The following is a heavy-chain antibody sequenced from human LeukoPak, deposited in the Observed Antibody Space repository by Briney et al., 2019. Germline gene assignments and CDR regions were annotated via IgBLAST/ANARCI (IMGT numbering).Heavy chain of an antibody. V-gene: IGHV1-18*01. J-gene: IGHJ5*02. Sequence: ASVKVSCKASGYTFTSYGISWVRQAPGQGLEWMGWISAYNGNTNYAQKLQGRVTITADESTSTAYMELSSLRSEDTAVYYCARNARHKYCSSATCYRGWFDPWGQGTLVTVSS. CDR1: GYTFTSYG. CDR2: ISAYNGNT. CDR3: ARNARHKYCSSATCYRGWFDP. D-gene: IGHD2-2*01.